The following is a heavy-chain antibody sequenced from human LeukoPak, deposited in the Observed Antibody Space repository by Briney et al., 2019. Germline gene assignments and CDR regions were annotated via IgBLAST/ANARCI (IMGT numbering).Heavy chain of an antibody. CDR1: GFTFSSYA. J-gene: IGHJ4*02. CDR3: AKDRAEGAWYQLLFGYFDY. D-gene: IGHD2-2*01. CDR2: ISGSTGRT. V-gene: IGHV3-23*01. Sequence: AGGSLRLSCAASGFTFSSYAMSWVRQAPGKGLEWVSAISGSTGRTYYADSVKGRFTISRDNSKNTLYLQMNSLRAEDTAVYYCAKDRAEGAWYQLLFGYFDYWGQGTLVTVSS.